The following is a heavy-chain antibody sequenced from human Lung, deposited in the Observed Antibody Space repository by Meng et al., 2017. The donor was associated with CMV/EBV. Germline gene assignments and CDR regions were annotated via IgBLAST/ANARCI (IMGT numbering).Heavy chain of an antibody. J-gene: IGHJ6*02. CDR2: IIPILGIA. CDR3: ASLGYCSSTSCPFYYYYGMDV. V-gene: IGHV1-69*10. D-gene: IGHD2-2*01. CDR1: GGTFSSYA. Sequence: SVXVSXKASGGTFSSYAISWVRQAPGQGLEWMGGIIPILGIANYAQKFQGRVTITADKSTSTAYMELSSLRSEDTAVYYCASLGYCSSTSCPFYYYYGMDVXGQGXTVTVSS.